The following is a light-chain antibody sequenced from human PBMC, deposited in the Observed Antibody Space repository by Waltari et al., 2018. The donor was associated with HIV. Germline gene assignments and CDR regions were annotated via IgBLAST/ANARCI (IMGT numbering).Light chain of an antibody. Sequence: NFMLTQPHSVSESPGKTVTISCTRSSGNIDSSHVQWYQHRAGNSPTAVIYENKQRPSGVPDRFSGSIDSSSNSASLTISGLKTEDEADYYCQSYDNNNVLFGGGTKLTVL. CDR1: SGNIDSSH. V-gene: IGLV6-57*01. J-gene: IGLJ2*01. CDR2: ENK. CDR3: QSYDNNNVL.